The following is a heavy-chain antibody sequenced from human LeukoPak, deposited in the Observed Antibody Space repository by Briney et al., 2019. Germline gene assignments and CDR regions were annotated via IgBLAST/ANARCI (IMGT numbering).Heavy chain of an antibody. V-gene: IGHV4-59*08. CDR2: IYYSGST. D-gene: IGHD3-22*01. CDR1: GGSISSYY. J-gene: IGHJ4*02. Sequence: KPSETLSLTCTVSGGSISSYYWSWIRQPPGKGLEWIGYIYYSGSTNYNPSLKSRVTISVDTSKNQFSLKLSSVTAADTAVYYCARSDSNGYYWAFDYWGQGTLVTVSS. CDR3: ARSDSNGYYWAFDY.